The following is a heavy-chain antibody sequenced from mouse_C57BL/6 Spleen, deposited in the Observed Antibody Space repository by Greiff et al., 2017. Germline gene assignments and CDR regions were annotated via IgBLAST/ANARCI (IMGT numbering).Heavy chain of an antibody. D-gene: IGHD2-4*01. J-gene: IGHJ2*01. CDR2: VDPSDSYT. Sequence: VQLQQPGAELVMPGASVKLSCKASGYTFTSYWMHWVKQRPGQGLEWIGEVDPSDSYTNYNQKFKGKSTLTVDKSSSTAYMQLSSLTSEDSAVYYCARRGYDYEPDYWGQGTTLTVSS. CDR3: ARRGYDYEPDY. CDR1: GYTFTSYW. V-gene: IGHV1-69*01.